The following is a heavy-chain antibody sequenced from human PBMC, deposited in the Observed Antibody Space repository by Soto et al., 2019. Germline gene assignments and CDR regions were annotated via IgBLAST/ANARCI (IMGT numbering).Heavy chain of an antibody. CDR1: GGSISSYY. CDR2: IYYSGST. V-gene: IGHV4-59*08. Sequence: SETLSLTCTVSGGSISSYYWSWIRQPPGKGLEWIGYIYYSGSTNYNPSLKSRVTISVDTSKNQFSLKLSSVTAADTAVYYCARLRYYYGSGSPEFDPWGQGTLVTVSS. CDR3: ARLRYYYGSGSPEFDP. J-gene: IGHJ5*02. D-gene: IGHD3-10*01.